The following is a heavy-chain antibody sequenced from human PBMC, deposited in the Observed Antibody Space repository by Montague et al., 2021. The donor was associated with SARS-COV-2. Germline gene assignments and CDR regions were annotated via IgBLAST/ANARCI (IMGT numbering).Heavy chain of an antibody. Sequence: VKPTQTLTLTCTFSGFSLSTSGMCVSWIRQPPGKALEWLALIDWDDDKYYSTSLKTRLTISKDTSKNQVVLTMTNMDPVDAATYYCARIWGATGGDAFDIWGQGTMVTVSS. V-gene: IGHV2-70*01. D-gene: IGHD1-26*01. CDR2: IDWDDDK. CDR3: ARIWGATGGDAFDI. J-gene: IGHJ3*02. CDR1: GFSLSTSGMC.